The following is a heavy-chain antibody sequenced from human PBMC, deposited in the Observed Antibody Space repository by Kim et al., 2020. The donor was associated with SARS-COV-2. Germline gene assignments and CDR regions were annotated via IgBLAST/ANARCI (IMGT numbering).Heavy chain of an antibody. J-gene: IGHJ6*02. D-gene: IGHD3-3*01. V-gene: IGHV3-33*01. CDR1: GFTFSSYG. Sequence: GSLRLSCAASGFTFSSYGMHWVRQAPGKGLAWVAVIWYDGSNKYYADSVKGRFTISRDNSKNTLYLQMNSLRAEDTAVYYCARDHTIFGVVTYYYGMDVWGQGTTVTVSS. CDR2: IWYDGSNK. CDR3: ARDHTIFGVVTYYYGMDV.